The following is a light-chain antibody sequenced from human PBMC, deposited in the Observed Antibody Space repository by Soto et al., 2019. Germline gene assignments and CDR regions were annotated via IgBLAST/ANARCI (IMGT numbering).Light chain of an antibody. V-gene: IGKV1-33*01. J-gene: IGKJ5*01. CDR2: DES. CDR1: QDVSNY. CDR3: PQYSNLIA. Sequence: DIQMTQSPSSLSASVGDRVTITGQASQDVSNYLNWYQQKLGKAPKLLIYDESNFETGVPSRFSGSGSGTYFSFTISSLQPEDFATYYCPQYSNLIAVGPGTRLEIK.